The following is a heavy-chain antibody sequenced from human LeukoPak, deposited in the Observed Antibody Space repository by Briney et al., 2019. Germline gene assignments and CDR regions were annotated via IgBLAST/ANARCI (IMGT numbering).Heavy chain of an antibody. CDR1: GFTFSSYA. Sequence: GGSLRLSCAASGFTFSSYAMSWVRQAPGKGLEWVSGISGSGDNTYYADSVKGRFTISRDNSKNTLYVQVDSLGTEDTAAYYCAKGSYYDSSGFFYFDYWGQGTLVTVSS. D-gene: IGHD3-22*01. J-gene: IGHJ4*02. V-gene: IGHV3-23*01. CDR3: AKGSYYDSSGFFYFDY. CDR2: ISGSGDNT.